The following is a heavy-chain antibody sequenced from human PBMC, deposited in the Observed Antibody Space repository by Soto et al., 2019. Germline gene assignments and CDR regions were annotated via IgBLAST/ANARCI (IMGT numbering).Heavy chain of an antibody. D-gene: IGHD2-15*01. CDR2: IIPIFGTA. J-gene: IGHJ5*02. CDR3: ARHPRPFEVVAATTHNWFDP. V-gene: IGHV1-69*01. CDR1: GGTFSSYA. Sequence: QVQLVQSGAEVKKPGSSVKVSCKASGGTFSSYAISWVRQAPGQGLEWMGGIIPIFGTANYAQKFQGRVTITADESTSTAYMELSSLRSEDTAVYYCARHPRPFEVVAATTHNWFDPWGQGTMVTVSS.